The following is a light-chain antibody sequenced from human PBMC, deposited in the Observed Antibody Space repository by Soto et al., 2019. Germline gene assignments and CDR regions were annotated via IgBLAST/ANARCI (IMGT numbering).Light chain of an antibody. CDR1: SSDVGGYNY. CDR3: SSYTSSTTFV. CDR2: DVT. V-gene: IGLV2-14*03. Sequence: QPVRPQPASGHGPYGQSITIFCTGTSSDVGGYNYVSWYQQHPGKAPKLMISDVTNRPSGVSNRFSGSKSGNTASLTISGLQAEDEAEYYCSSYTSSTTFVFGTGTKVTV. J-gene: IGLJ1*01.